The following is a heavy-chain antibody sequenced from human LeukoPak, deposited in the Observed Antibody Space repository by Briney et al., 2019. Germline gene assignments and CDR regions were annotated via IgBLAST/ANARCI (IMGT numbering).Heavy chain of an antibody. V-gene: IGHV3-48*04. CDR2: ISSSGSTI. CDR1: GFTFSSYS. Sequence: PGGSLRLSCAASGFTFSSYSMNWVRQAPGKGLEWVSYISSSGSTIYYADSVKGRFTISRDNAKNSLYLQMNSLRAEDTAVYYCARGYKVGYYGSGSYGGATDYWGQGTLVTVSS. J-gene: IGHJ4*02. D-gene: IGHD3-10*01. CDR3: ARGYKVGYYGSGSYGGATDY.